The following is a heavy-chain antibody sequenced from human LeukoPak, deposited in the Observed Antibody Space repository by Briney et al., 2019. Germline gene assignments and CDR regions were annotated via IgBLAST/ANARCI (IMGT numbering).Heavy chain of an antibody. CDR2: IIPIFGTA. CDR3: AREGYSYGLQFDY. V-gene: IGHV1-69*06. Sequence: GSSVTVSCKASGGTFSSYAISWVRQAPGQGLEWMGGIIPIFGTANYAQKFQGRVTITADKSTSTAYMELSSLRSEDTAVYYCAREGYSYGLQFDYWGQGTLVTVSS. D-gene: IGHD5-18*01. CDR1: GGTFSSYA. J-gene: IGHJ4*02.